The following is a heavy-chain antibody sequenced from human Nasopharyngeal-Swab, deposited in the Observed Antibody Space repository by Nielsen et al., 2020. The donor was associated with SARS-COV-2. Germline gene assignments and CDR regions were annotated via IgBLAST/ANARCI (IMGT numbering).Heavy chain of an antibody. D-gene: IGHD3-22*01. CDR2: ISSSNNYI. Sequence: GESLKISCAASGFTFSSYNMNWVRQAPGKGPEWVSSISSSNNYIYYADSVKGRFTISRDNAKNSLYLQMNSLRAEDTAVYYCVVWQSYDSSGYLIDYWGQGTLVTVSS. J-gene: IGHJ4*02. CDR3: VVWQSYDSSGYLIDY. CDR1: GFTFSSYN. V-gene: IGHV3-21*01.